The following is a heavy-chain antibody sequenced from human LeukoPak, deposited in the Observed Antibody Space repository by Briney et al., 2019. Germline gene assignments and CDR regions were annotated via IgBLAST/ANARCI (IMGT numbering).Heavy chain of an antibody. CDR1: AFTFSSYE. D-gene: IGHD3-16*01. J-gene: IGHJ4*02. Sequence: GGSLRLSCVASAFTFSSYEMNWVRQAPGQELEWVSYISSSGGTIYYADSVKGRFTISSDNAKNSLDLEMNSRRAEDTAVYYCARESLGAFDYWGQGTQVTVSS. CDR3: ARESLGAFDY. CDR2: ISSSGGTI. V-gene: IGHV3-48*03.